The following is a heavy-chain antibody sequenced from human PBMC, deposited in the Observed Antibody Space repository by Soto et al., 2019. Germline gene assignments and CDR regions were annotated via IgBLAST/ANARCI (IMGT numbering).Heavy chain of an antibody. CDR1: GFSLTTSGVG. J-gene: IGHJ3*02. D-gene: IGHD4-17*01. V-gene: IGHV2-5*02. CDR2: IYWDDDR. Sequence: QITLKESGPTLVKPTQTLTLTCTFSGFSLTTSGVGVGWIRQPPGKALEWLALIYWDDDRRYSPSLKSRLTVTKDTSKNQVVRTMTNMDPVDTATYYCAHRGRWPRGGAFDIWGQGTLVTVSS. CDR3: AHRGRWPRGGAFDI.